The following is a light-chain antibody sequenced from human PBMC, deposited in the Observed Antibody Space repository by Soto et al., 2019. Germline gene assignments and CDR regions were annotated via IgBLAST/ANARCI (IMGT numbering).Light chain of an antibody. J-gene: IGLJ1*01. CDR1: SSDVGGYNY. CDR2: DVS. V-gene: IGLV2-14*03. Sequence: QSALTQPASVSGSPGQSITISCTGTSSDVGGYNYVSWYQHHPGKAPKLMIYDVSNRPSGVSNRFSGSKSGNTASLTISGLQAEDEAGYYCSSYTSSSTLYVFGTGTKLTVL. CDR3: SSYTSSSTLYV.